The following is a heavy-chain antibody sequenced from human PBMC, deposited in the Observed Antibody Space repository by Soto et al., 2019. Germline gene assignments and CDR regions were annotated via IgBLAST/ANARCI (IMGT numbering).Heavy chain of an antibody. Sequence: EVQLLQSGGGLVQPGGSLRLSCAASGFTFTSYAMSWVRQAPGKGLEWVSTISGTGGSTYYPDSVKGRFTISRDNSKNTGYLQMHSLRAEDAAVYYCAKEMTSGYYLFDYWGQGTLVTVSS. CDR1: GFTFTSYA. V-gene: IGHV3-23*01. D-gene: IGHD3-22*01. J-gene: IGHJ4*02. CDR2: ISGTGGST. CDR3: AKEMTSGYYLFDY.